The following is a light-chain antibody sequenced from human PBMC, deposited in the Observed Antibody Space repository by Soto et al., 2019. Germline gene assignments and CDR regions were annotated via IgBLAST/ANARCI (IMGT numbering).Light chain of an antibody. CDR1: QSVRSY. J-gene: IGKJ4*01. CDR3: QHRSNWPLT. Sequence: EIVLTQSPATLSLSPGERATLSCRASQSVRSYLAWYQQKPGQAPRLLIYDASNRATGIPARFSGSGSGTDFPLTISSLEPEDFAVYYCQHRSNWPLTFGGGTKVEIK. CDR2: DAS. V-gene: IGKV3-11*01.